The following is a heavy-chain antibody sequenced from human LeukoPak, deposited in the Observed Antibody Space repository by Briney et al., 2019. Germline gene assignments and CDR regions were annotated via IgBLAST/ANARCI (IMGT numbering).Heavy chain of an antibody. CDR3: ARGKVGATKDLDY. J-gene: IGHJ4*02. D-gene: IGHD1-26*01. CDR2: IIPIFGTA. CDR1: GGTFSSYA. V-gene: IGHV1-69*13. Sequence: GASVKVSCKASGGTFSSYAISWVRQAPGQGLEWMGGIIPIFGTANYAQKFQGRVTITADESTSTAYMELSSLRSEDTAVYYCARGKVGATKDLDYWGQGTLVTVSS.